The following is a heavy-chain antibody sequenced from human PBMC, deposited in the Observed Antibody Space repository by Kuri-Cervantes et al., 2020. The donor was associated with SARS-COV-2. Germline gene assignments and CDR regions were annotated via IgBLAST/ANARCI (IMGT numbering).Heavy chain of an antibody. CDR3: VKDFWSGYPTYYVDY. Sequence: RSLQISFAASGFTFSSYGMHWVRQAPGKGLEWVAVISDDGSNKFYSDSVRGRFTISRDNSKNTLYLQMDSLRVEDTAVYYCVKDFWSGYPTYYVDYWGQGTQVTVSS. J-gene: IGHJ4*02. D-gene: IGHD3-3*01. CDR1: GFTFSSYG. CDR2: ISDDGSNK. V-gene: IGHV3-30*18.